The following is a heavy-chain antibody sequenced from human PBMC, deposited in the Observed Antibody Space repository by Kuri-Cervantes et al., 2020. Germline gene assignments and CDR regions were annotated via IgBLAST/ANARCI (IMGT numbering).Heavy chain of an antibody. J-gene: IGHJ5*02. CDR3: ARDYDSSGYYRP. CDR1: GYTFTSYS. CDR2: IRAGNGNT. V-gene: IGHV1-3*01. D-gene: IGHD3-22*01. Sequence: GGSLRLSCKASGYTFTSYSMHWVRQAPGQRLEWMGWIRAGNGNTKYSQKFQGRLILTRDTSASTDYMELSSLRSEDTAVYYCARDYDSSGYYRPWGQGTLVTVSS.